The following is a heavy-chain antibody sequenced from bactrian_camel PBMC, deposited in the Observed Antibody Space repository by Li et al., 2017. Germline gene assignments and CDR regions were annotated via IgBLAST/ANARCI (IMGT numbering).Heavy chain of an antibody. J-gene: IGHJ4*01. D-gene: IGHD4*01. CDR3: AYTWGSEVCRRLRFSEFNF. V-gene: IGHV3S53*01. Sequence: HVQLVESGGGSVQAGGSLRLSCVASGYSSVTHCVGWFRSPPGKEREGVAAIDSDGTAHYVDSVKGRFTISKDNAKNTLYLQMNSLKPEDTAMYYCAYTWGSEVCRRLRFSEFNFWGQGTQVTVS. CDR1: GYSSVTHC. CDR2: IDSDGTA.